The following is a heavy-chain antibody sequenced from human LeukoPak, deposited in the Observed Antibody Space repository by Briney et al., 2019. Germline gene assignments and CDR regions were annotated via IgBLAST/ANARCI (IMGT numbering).Heavy chain of an antibody. CDR3: AGGDYGGNSRRYFDY. J-gene: IGHJ4*02. Sequence: PSETLSLTCTVSGGSISSSSYYWGWIRQPPGKGLEWIGEINHSGSTNYNPSLKSRVTISVDTSKNQFSLKLSSVTAADTAVYYCAGGDYGGNSRRYFDYWGQGTLVTVSS. V-gene: IGHV4-39*07. CDR1: GGSISSSSYY. CDR2: INHSGST. D-gene: IGHD4-23*01.